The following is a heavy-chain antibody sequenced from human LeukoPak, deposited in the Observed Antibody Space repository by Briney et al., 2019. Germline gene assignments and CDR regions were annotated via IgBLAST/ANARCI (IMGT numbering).Heavy chain of an antibody. V-gene: IGHV4-39*07. Sequence: SETLSLTCTVSGGSVSDSSFYWGWIRQPPGKGLEWIGEINHSGSTNNNPSLKSRVTISVDTSKNQFSLKLSSVTAADTAVYYCARGSGYYGSGSYFRKPPLGYYFDYWGQGTLVTVSS. CDR3: ARGSGYYGSGSYFRKPPLGYYFDY. J-gene: IGHJ4*02. CDR2: INHSGST. CDR1: GGSVSDSSFY. D-gene: IGHD3-10*01.